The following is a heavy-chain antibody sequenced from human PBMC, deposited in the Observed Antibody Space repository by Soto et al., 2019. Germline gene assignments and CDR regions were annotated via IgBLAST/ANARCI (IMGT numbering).Heavy chain of an antibody. CDR1: GFTFSSYG. Sequence: GGSLRLSCAASGFTFSSYGMHWVRQAPGKGLEWVAVISYDGSNKYYADSVKGRFTISRDNSKNTLYLQMNSLRAEDTAVYYCAKGLGYCSSTSCSIDYWGQGTLVTVSS. CDR2: ISYDGSNK. V-gene: IGHV3-30*18. D-gene: IGHD2-2*01. CDR3: AKGLGYCSSTSCSIDY. J-gene: IGHJ4*02.